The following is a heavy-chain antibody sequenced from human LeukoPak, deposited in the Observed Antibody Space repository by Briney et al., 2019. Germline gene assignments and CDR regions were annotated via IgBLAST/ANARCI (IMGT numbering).Heavy chain of an antibody. CDR2: IRYDGSNK. D-gene: IGHD1-26*01. CDR3: AKDREWELLFDY. CDR1: GFTFSSYG. J-gene: IGHJ4*02. Sequence: GGSLRLSCAASGFTFSSYGMHWFRQAPGKGLEWVAFIRYDGSNKYYADSVKGRFTISRDNSKNTLYLQMNSLRAEDTAVYYCAKDREWELLFDYWGQGTLVTVSS. V-gene: IGHV3-30*02.